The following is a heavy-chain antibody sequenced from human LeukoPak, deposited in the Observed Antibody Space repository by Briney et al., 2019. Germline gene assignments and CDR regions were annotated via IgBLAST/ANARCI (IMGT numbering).Heavy chain of an antibody. V-gene: IGHV3-23*01. CDR3: AKDFLGYCSGGSCYGYYFDY. D-gene: IGHD2-15*01. Sequence: GGSLRLSCIASGFTFSSYTMSWVRQAPGKGLEWVSGIRSSGYTTYYADSVKGRFTISRDNSKNTLYLQMNSLRAEDTAVYYCAKDFLGYCSGGSCYGYYFDYWGQGTLVTVSS. CDR2: IRSSGYTT. CDR1: GFTFSSYT. J-gene: IGHJ4*02.